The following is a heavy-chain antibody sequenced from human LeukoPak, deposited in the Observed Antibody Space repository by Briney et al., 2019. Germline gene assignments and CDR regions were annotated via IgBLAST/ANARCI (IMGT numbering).Heavy chain of an antibody. CDR3: ARVGHRYDFWSGYYTPFDY. V-gene: IGHV3-7*01. J-gene: IGHJ4*02. Sequence: GGSLRLSCAASGFTFSSYWMSWVRQAPGKGLEWVANIKQDGSEKYYVDSVKGRFTISRDNAKNSLYLQMNSLRAEDTAVYYCARVGHRYDFWSGYYTPFDYWGQGTLVTVSS. D-gene: IGHD3-3*01. CDR1: GFTFSSYW. CDR2: IKQDGSEK.